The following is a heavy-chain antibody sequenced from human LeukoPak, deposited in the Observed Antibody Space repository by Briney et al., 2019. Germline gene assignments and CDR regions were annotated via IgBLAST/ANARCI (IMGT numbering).Heavy chain of an antibody. V-gene: IGHV1-18*01. CDR3: ARDSALLNNGDWYGGSDY. CDR1: GYTFTSYA. J-gene: IGHJ4*02. Sequence: ASVKVSCKASGYTFTSYAMNWVRQAPGQGLEWMGWMSALNGNTNYQHKFQGRVTMTTDTSKNTAYMELRSLRSDDTAMYYCARDSALLNNGDWYGGSDYWGQGTLVTVSS. D-gene: IGHD4-17*01. CDR2: MSALNGNT.